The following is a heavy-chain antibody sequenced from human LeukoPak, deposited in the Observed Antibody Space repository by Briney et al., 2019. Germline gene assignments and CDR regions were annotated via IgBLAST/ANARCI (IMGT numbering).Heavy chain of an antibody. CDR1: GFTFSTSW. J-gene: IGHJ6*03. D-gene: IGHD3-10*01. CDR3: AKAGRGGAITMVRGVKGDYYYMDV. CDR2: ISGSGGST. Sequence: GGSLRLSCAASGFTFSTSWMTWVRQAPGKGLEWVSAISGSGGSTYYADSVKGRFTISRDNSKNTLYLQMNSLRAEDTAVYYCAKAGRGGAITMVRGVKGDYYYMDVWGKGTTVTISS. V-gene: IGHV3-23*01.